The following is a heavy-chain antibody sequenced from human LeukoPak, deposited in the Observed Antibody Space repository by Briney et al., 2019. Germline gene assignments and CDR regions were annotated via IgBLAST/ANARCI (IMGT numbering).Heavy chain of an antibody. D-gene: IGHD7-27*01. CDR2: IHPGRGDR. V-gene: IGHV1-2*02. Sequence: ASVNVSFKSSVGTFTTYAISWVRHSPRQGLELMGWIHPGRGDRNYAQKFQGSVSLTRDTSIRTAYMELSRITSDDTAVYYCARDPNWGHDYWGKGTLVSVSS. J-gene: IGHJ4*02. CDR1: VGTFTTYA. CDR3: ARDPNWGHDY.